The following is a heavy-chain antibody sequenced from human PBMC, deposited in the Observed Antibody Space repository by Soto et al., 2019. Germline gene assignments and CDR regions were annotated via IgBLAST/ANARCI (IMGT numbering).Heavy chain of an antibody. CDR2: ISSSSSYI. Sequence: PGGSLRLSCAASGFTFSSYSMNWVRQAPGKGLEWVSSISSSSSYIYYADSVKGRFTISRDNAKNSLYLQMNSLRAEDTAVYYCARDRRAARGGMDVCGQGTTVTVSS. V-gene: IGHV3-21*01. J-gene: IGHJ6*02. D-gene: IGHD6-6*01. CDR1: GFTFSSYS. CDR3: ARDRRAARGGMDV.